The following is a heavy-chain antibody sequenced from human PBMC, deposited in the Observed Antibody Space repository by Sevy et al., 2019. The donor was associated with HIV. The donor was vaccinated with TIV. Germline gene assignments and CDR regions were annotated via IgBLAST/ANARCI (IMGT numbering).Heavy chain of an antibody. CDR2: ISSSSSYI. Sequence: GESLKISCADSGFTFNIYSMNWVRQAPGKGLEWVSSISSSSSYIYYADSLKGRFTVSRDNAKNSLYLQMNSLRAEDTAVYYCARASQQLVLLREYYFDYWGQGTLVTVSS. CDR1: GFTFNIYS. D-gene: IGHD6-13*01. V-gene: IGHV3-21*01. J-gene: IGHJ4*02. CDR3: ARASQQLVLLREYYFDY.